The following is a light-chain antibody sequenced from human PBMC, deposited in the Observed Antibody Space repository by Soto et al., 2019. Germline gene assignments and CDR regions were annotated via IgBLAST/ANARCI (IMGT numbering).Light chain of an antibody. J-gene: IGLJ1*01. V-gene: IGLV2-14*01. CDR1: SSGIGSYNF. Sequence: QSALTQPASVSGSPGQSITISCTGTSSGIGSYNFVSWYQQHPDKAPKLMVYEVNNRPSGISNRFSGSKSGNTASLTISGLQSEDEAEYFCSAYAGSNTFVVFGTGTKVTVL. CDR3: SAYAGSNTFVV. CDR2: EVN.